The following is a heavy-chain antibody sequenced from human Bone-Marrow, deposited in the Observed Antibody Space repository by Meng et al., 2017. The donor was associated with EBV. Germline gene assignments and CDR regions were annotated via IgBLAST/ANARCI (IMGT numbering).Heavy chain of an antibody. CDR1: GFTFSSYD. D-gene: IGHD3-10*01. CDR2: IGTAGDT. J-gene: IGHJ4*02. V-gene: IGHV3-13*01. CDR3: ARDGGSGSYDY. Sequence: VRLVASGGGCGQPGWSLRLSCAASGFTFSSYDMHWARQATGKGLEWVSAIGTAGDTYYPGSVKGRFTISRENAKNSLYLQMNSLRAGDTAVYYCARDGGSGSYDYWGQGTLVTVSS.